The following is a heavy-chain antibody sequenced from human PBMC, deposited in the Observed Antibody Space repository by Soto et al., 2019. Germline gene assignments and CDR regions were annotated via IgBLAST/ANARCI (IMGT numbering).Heavy chain of an antibody. CDR3: ARDLSHYDILTGYPALGMDV. J-gene: IGHJ6*02. V-gene: IGHV1-46*01. D-gene: IGHD3-9*01. Sequence: ASVKVSCKASGYTFTSYYMHWVRQAPGQGLEWMGIINPSGGSTSYAQKFQGRVTMTRDTSTSTVYMELSSLRSEDTAVYYCARDLSHYDILTGYPALGMDVWGQGTTVTVSS. CDR1: GYTFTSYY. CDR2: INPSGGST.